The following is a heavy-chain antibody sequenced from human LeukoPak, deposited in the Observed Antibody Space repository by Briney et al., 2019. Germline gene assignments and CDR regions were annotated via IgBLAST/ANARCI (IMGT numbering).Heavy chain of an antibody. V-gene: IGHV3-11*01. Sequence: GVSLRLSCAASRFTFSVYYMSWIRQTTGKGLGWVSYISGSGTTMEYAKSVKGRFTISRDNAKDSPYLQMNSLEAEDTAVYYCAKGHTYGMIWGQGTLVSVSS. J-gene: IGHJ4*02. CDR1: RFTFSVYY. D-gene: IGHD2-8*01. CDR3: AKGHTYGMI. CDR2: ISGSGTTM.